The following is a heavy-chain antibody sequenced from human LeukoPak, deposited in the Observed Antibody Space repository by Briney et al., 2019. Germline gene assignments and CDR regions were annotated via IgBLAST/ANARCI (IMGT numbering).Heavy chain of an antibody. CDR3: TTDLGITMIRGVIVY. D-gene: IGHD3-10*01. CDR1: GFTFTNAW. V-gene: IGHV3-15*01. CDR2: IKSNGDDETT. Sequence: PGGSLKLSCKASGFTFTNAWMSWVRQAPGQGLEWVGWIKSNGDDETTDYGAPVKGRFTMSRDDSRATMYLQMNSPKAEDTAVHYCTTDLGITMIRGVIVYRVQGALVTVCS. J-gene: IGHJ4*02.